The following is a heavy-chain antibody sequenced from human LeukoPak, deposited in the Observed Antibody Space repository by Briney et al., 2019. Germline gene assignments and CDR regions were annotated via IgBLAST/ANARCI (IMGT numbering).Heavy chain of an antibody. J-gene: IGHJ4*02. Sequence: ASVKVSCKASGYTFTSYYMHWVRQAPGQGLEWMGIINPSGGSTSYAQKFQGRVTITADESTSTAYMELSSLRSEDTAVYYCARDRPEYSSSSTLDYWGQGTLVTVSS. V-gene: IGHV1-46*01. D-gene: IGHD6-6*01. CDR3: ARDRPEYSSSSTLDY. CDR1: GYTFTSYY. CDR2: INPSGGST.